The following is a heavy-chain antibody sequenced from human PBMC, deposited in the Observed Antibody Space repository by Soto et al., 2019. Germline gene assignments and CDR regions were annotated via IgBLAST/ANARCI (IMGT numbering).Heavy chain of an antibody. V-gene: IGHV3-23*01. Sequence: EVQLLESGGGLVQPGGSLRLSCAASGFTFSSYAMSWVRQAPGKGLEWVSAISGSGGSTYYADSVKGRFTISRDNSKNTLHLQIKSLRAKDTAVYYCAKDHYYGSWSYPGAFDIWGQGTMVTVSS. CDR2: ISGSGGST. J-gene: IGHJ3*02. CDR1: GFTFSSYA. D-gene: IGHD3-10*01. CDR3: AKDHYYGSWSYPGAFDI.